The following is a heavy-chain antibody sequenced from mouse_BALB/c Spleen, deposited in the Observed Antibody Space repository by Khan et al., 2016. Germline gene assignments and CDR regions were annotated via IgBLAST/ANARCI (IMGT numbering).Heavy chain of an antibody. Sequence: EVELVESGGGLVQPGGSLRLSCATSGCTFTDYYMSWVRQPPGKALEWLGFIRNKANGYTIEYSASVKGRFTISRDNSQSILYLQMNTQRAEDRATYYCARLMHYYAMDYWGQGTSVTVSS. CDR3: ARLMHYYAMDY. J-gene: IGHJ4*01. V-gene: IGHV7-3*02. CDR1: GCTFTDYY. CDR2: IRNKANGYTI.